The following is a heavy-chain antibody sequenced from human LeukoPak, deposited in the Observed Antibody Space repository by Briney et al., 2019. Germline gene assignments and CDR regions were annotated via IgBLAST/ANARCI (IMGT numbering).Heavy chain of an antibody. Sequence: GGSLRLSCAASGFTFSSYSMNWVRQAPGKGLEWVSYISSSSSTIYYADSVKGRFTISRDNAKNSLYLQMNSLRAEDTAVYYCAKGEGTPDYWGQGTLVTVSS. CDR3: AKGEGTPDY. J-gene: IGHJ4*02. CDR2: ISSSSSTI. CDR1: GFTFSSYS. D-gene: IGHD1/OR15-1a*01. V-gene: IGHV3-48*04.